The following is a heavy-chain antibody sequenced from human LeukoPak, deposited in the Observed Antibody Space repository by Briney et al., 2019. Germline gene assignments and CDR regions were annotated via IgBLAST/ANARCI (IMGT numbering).Heavy chain of an antibody. V-gene: IGHV4-30-4*01. J-gene: IGHJ5*02. D-gene: IGHD3-10*01. CDR2: IHDSGST. Sequence: SQTLSLTCTVSGASISSGDYHWTWIRQPPGKGLEWIGFIHDSGSTYYNPSLKSRVSISRDMSKNQLSLMLSSVTAADTAVYYCARGFGAGNYYYGWFDPWGQGTLVTVSS. CDR3: ARGFGAGNYYYGWFDP. CDR1: GASISSGDYH.